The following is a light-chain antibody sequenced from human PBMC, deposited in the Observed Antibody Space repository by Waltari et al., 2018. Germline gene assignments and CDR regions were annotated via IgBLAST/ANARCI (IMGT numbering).Light chain of an antibody. Sequence: QSALTQPPSVSGAPGQRVTISCTGSGSNIGAGYDVHWYQQFPGTGPKLLLSGNNNRPSGVPDRFSASKTGTSASLAITGLQAEDEADYYCQSYDRSLSVVFGGGTKLTVL. CDR1: GSNIGAGYD. CDR3: QSYDRSLSVV. CDR2: GNN. V-gene: IGLV1-40*01. J-gene: IGLJ2*01.